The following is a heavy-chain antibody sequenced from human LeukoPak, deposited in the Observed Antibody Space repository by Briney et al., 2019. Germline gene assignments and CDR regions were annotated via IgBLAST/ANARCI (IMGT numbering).Heavy chain of an antibody. CDR3: ARDEYSSSSRDPGTDY. Sequence: ASVKVSCKASGYTFTGYYMHWVRQAPGQGLEWMGWINPNSGGTNYAQKFQGRVTMTRDTSISTAYMELSRLRSDDTAVYYCARDEYSSSSRDPGTDYWGQGTLVTVSS. J-gene: IGHJ4*02. CDR1: GYTFTGYY. V-gene: IGHV1-2*02. D-gene: IGHD6-6*01. CDR2: INPNSGGT.